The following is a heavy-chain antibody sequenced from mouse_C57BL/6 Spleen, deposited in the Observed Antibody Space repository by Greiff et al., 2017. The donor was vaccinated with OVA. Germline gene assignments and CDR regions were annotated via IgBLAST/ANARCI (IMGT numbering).Heavy chain of an antibody. J-gene: IGHJ2*01. V-gene: IGHV5-4*01. Sequence: EVKLVESGGGLVKPGGSLKLSCAASGFTFSSYAMSWVRQTPEKRLEWVATISDGGSYTYYPDNVKGRFTISRDNAKNNLYLQMSHLKSEDTAMYYCARDGYYYGSSYYFDYWGQGTTLTVSS. CDR3: ARDGYYYGSSYYFDY. CDR2: ISDGGSYT. CDR1: GFTFSSYA. D-gene: IGHD1-1*01.